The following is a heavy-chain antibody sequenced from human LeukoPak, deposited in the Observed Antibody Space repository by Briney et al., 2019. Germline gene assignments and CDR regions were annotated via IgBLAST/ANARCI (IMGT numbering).Heavy chain of an antibody. Sequence: SETLSLTCIVSGASTSTYYRSWIRQPPGKGLEWIGYIYNGGSTNYNPSLKSRVTISVDTSKNQFSLKLTSLTAADTAMYYCAQSTGWPGFDYWGQGVLVTVSS. CDR1: GASTSTYY. CDR2: IYNGGST. D-gene: IGHD2-2*01. CDR3: AQSTGWPGFDY. V-gene: IGHV4-59*08. J-gene: IGHJ4*02.